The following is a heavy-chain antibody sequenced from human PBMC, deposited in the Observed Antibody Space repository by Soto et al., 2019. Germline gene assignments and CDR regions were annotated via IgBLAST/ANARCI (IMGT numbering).Heavy chain of an antibody. CDR1: GFTFSSYA. V-gene: IGHV3-23*01. J-gene: IGHJ3*02. D-gene: IGHD6-19*01. CDR3: AKTANGWFSAFDI. CDR2: ISGSGGTT. Sequence: GGFLRLSCAASGFTFSSYAMSWVRQAPGKGLEWVSAISGSGGTTYYADSVKGRFTFSRDNSKNTLYLQMNSLRAEDTAVYYCAKTANGWFSAFDIWGQGTMVTVSS.